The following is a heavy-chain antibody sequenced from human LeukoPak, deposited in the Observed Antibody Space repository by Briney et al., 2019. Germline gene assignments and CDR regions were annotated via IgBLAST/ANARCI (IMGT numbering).Heavy chain of an antibody. CDR3: ARQLGYCDSGACYFDY. J-gene: IGHJ4*02. CDR2: INGGGSST. D-gene: IGHD3-22*01. CDR1: GFTFKSYL. Sequence: GGSLRLSCAASGFTFKSYLMTWVRQAPGKGLEWVSSINGGGSSTSYADSVRGRFTISGDNSKTTLFLQMNSLRAEDTAVYYCARQLGYCDSGACYFDYWGQGTLVTVSS. V-gene: IGHV3-23*01.